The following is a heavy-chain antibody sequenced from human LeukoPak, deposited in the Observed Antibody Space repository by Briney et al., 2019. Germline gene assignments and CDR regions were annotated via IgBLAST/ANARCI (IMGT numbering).Heavy chain of an antibody. CDR3: ARAQTVDYYDSSGYHVDAFDI. CDR1: GGTFSSYG. CDR2: INPNSGGT. Sequence: ASVKVSCKASGGTFSSYGFNWVRQAPGQGLEWMGWINPNSGGTNYAQKFQGRVTMTRDTSISTAYMELSRLRSDDTAVYYCARAQTVDYYDSSGYHVDAFDIWGQGTMVTVSS. D-gene: IGHD3-22*01. J-gene: IGHJ3*02. V-gene: IGHV1-2*02.